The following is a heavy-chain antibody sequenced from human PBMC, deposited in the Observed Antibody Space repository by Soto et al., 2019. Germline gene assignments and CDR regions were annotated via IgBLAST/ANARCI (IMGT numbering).Heavy chain of an antibody. J-gene: IGHJ4*02. Sequence: QVQLVESGGGVVQPGRSLRLSCAASGFTFSSYGMHRVRQAPGKGLEWVAVISYDGSNKYYADSVKGRFTISRDNSKNTLYLQMNSLRAEDTAVYYCAKDHHDYWGQGTLVTVSS. CDR1: GFTFSSYG. CDR3: AKDHHDY. CDR2: ISYDGSNK. V-gene: IGHV3-30*18.